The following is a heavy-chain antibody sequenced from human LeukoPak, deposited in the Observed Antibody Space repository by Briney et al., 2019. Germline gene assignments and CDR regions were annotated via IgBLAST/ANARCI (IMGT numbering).Heavy chain of an antibody. D-gene: IGHD6-6*01. CDR1: GGSISSYY. Sequence: SETLSLTCTVSGGSISSYYWSWIRQPAGKGLEWIGRIYTSGSTNYNPSLKSRVTMSVDTSKNQFSLKLSSVTAADTAVYYCARIIQIAARRSTFDIWGQGTMVTVSS. V-gene: IGHV4-4*07. CDR2: IYTSGST. CDR3: ARIIQIAARRSTFDI. J-gene: IGHJ3*02.